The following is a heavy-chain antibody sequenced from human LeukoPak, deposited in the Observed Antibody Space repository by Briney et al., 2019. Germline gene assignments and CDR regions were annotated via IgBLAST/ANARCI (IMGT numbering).Heavy chain of an antibody. CDR2: IYYSGST. Sequence: SQTLSLTCTVSGGSISSGDYYWSWIRQPPGKGLEWIGYIYYSGSTYYNPSLKSRVTISVDTSKNQFSLKLSSVTAADTAVYYCARDLLNEGNHLDYWGQGTLVTVSS. D-gene: IGHD4-23*01. CDR1: GGSISSGDYY. V-gene: IGHV4-30-4*01. CDR3: ARDLLNEGNHLDY. J-gene: IGHJ4*02.